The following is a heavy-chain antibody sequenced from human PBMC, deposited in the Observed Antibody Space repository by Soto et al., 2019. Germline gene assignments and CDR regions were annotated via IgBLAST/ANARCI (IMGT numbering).Heavy chain of an antibody. CDR3: ARESEVATTNYYYYYGMDV. J-gene: IGHJ6*02. Sequence: ASVKVSCKASGYTFTSYGISWVRQAPGQGLEWMGWINPNSGGTNYAQKFQGWVTMTRDTSISTAYMELSRLRSDDTAVYYCARESEVATTNYYYYYGMDVWGQGTTVTVSS. CDR2: INPNSGGT. CDR1: GYTFTSYG. V-gene: IGHV1-2*04. D-gene: IGHD5-12*01.